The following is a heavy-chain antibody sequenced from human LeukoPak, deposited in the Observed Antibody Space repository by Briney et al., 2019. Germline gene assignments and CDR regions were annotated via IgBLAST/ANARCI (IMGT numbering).Heavy chain of an antibody. CDR1: GFTFSNAW. Sequence: GGSLRLSCAASGFTFSNAWMNWVRQAPGKGLEWVGRIKSKTDGGTTHYAAPVKGRFTISRDDSKNTLYLQMNSLRAEDTAVYYCATRGDCSSTSCSGGDAFDIWGQGTMVTVSS. CDR2: IKSKTDGGTT. J-gene: IGHJ3*02. D-gene: IGHD2-2*01. V-gene: IGHV3-15*07. CDR3: ATRGDCSSTSCSGGDAFDI.